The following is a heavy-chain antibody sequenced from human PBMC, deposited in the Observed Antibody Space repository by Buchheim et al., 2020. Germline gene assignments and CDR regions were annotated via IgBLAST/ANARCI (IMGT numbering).Heavy chain of an antibody. Sequence: QVQLVESGGGVVQPGRSLRLSCAASGFTFSSYGMHWVRQAPGKGLEWVAVIWYDGSNKYYADSVKGRFTISRDNSKNTLYLQMNSLRAEDTAVYYCARDWGYYYGSGSQRLNYGMDVWGQGTT. V-gene: IGHV3-33*01. CDR2: IWYDGSNK. CDR3: ARDWGYYYGSGSQRLNYGMDV. J-gene: IGHJ6*02. CDR1: GFTFSSYG. D-gene: IGHD3-10*01.